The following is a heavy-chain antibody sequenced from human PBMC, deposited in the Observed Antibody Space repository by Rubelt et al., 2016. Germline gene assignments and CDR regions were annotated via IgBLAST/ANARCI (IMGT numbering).Heavy chain of an antibody. D-gene: IGHD1-14*01. Sequence: QVQLQQWGAGLLKPSETLSLTCAVYGGSFSGYYWSWIRQPPGKGLEWIGEINHSGSTNYNPSLKSRVTISVDTSKNQFSLKLSSGPAADTAVYYCVRTGRVGRVVDYWGQGTLVTASS. J-gene: IGHJ4*02. CDR3: VRTGRVGRVVDY. CDR2: INHSGST. CDR1: GGSFSGYY. V-gene: IGHV4-34*01.